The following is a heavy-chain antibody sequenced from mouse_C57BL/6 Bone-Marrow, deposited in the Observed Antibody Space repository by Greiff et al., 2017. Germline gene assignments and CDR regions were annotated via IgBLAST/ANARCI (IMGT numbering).Heavy chain of an antibody. D-gene: IGHD2-3*01. J-gene: IGHJ3*01. CDR3: ARNWDGYYRAWFAY. CDR1: GFSLTSYG. V-gene: IGHV2-2*01. Sequence: VKLQQSGPGLVQPSQSLSITCTVSGFSLTSYGVHWVRQSPGKGLEWLGVIWSGGSTDYNAAFISSLSISKDNSKRQVFFKMNSLQADDTAIYYCARNWDGYYRAWFAYWGQGTLVTVSA. CDR2: IWSGGST.